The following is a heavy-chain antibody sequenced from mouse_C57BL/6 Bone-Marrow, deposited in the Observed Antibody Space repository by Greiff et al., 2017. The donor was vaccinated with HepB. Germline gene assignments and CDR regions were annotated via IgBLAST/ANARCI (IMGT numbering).Heavy chain of an antibody. CDR1: GFTFSDYG. J-gene: IGHJ4*01. D-gene: IGHD3-2*02. Sequence: EVQRVESGGGLVKPGGSLKLSCAASGFTFSDYGMHWVRQAPEKGLEWVAYISSGSSTIYYADTVKGRFTISRDNAKNTLFLQMTSLRSEDTAMYYWARRLRLQAMDYWGQGTSVTVSS. CDR2: ISSGSSTI. V-gene: IGHV5-17*01. CDR3: ARRLRLQAMDY.